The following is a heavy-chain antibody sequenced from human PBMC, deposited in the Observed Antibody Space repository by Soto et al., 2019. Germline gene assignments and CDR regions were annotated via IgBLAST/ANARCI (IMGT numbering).Heavy chain of an antibody. V-gene: IGHV4-34*01. D-gene: IGHD2-8*02. CDR3: ARDKITGLFDY. Sequence: QVQLQQWGAGLLKPSETLSLTCAVYGGSFSGYYWTWIRQPPGTGLEWIGEINHSGSTNDNPSLNSRVTISVDTSKNQFSLKLTSVTAADTAVYYCARDKITGLFDYWGQRTLVTVSS. J-gene: IGHJ4*02. CDR1: GGSFSGYY. CDR2: INHSGST.